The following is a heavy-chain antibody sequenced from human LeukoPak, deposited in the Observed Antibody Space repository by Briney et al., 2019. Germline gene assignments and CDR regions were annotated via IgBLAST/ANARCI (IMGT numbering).Heavy chain of an antibody. CDR1: GFTFSSSA. CDR3: AGSYCSSTSCPRQYYYYYYGMDV. J-gene: IGHJ6*02. D-gene: IGHD2-2*01. V-gene: IGHV3-23*01. Sequence: PGGSLRLSCAASGFTFSSSAMSWVRQVPGKGLEWVSGISASGGSTSYADSVKGRFTISRDNSKNTLYLQMNSLRAEDTAVYYCAGSYCSSTSCPRQYYYYYYGMDVWGQGTTVTVSS. CDR2: ISASGGST.